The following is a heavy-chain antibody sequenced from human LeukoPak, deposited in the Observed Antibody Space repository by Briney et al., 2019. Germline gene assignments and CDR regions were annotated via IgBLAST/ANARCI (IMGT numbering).Heavy chain of an antibody. J-gene: IGHJ4*02. CDR1: GYAFTRYY. V-gene: IGHV1-46*01. CDR3: ARDHGYSSSWSFDY. D-gene: IGHD6-13*01. Sequence: GASVKVSCQASGYAFTRYYMQWVRQAPAPGLEWMGIINPSGGSTSYAQKFQGRVTMTRDTSTSTVYMELSSLRSEYTAVYYCARDHGYSSSWSFDYWGQGTLVTVSS. CDR2: INPSGGST.